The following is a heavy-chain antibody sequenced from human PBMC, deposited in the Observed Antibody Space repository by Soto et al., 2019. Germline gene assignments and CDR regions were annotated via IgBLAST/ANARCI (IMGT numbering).Heavy chain of an antibody. D-gene: IGHD3-10*01. CDR1: GYTFTGYY. V-gene: IGHV1-24*01. CDR3: ATGPPMVRGVIIRPYYFDY. Sequence: VSVKLSCKTSGYTFTGYYMHWLRQAPGQGLEWMGGFNPEDGETIYAQKFQGRVTMTGDTSTDTAYMELSRLRSEDTAVYYCATGPPMVRGVIIRPYYFDYWGQGTLVTSPQ. J-gene: IGHJ4*02. CDR2: FNPEDGET.